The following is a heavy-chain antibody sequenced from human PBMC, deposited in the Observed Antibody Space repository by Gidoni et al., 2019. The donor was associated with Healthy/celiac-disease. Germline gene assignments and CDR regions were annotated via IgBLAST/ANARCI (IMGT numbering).Heavy chain of an antibody. V-gene: IGHV1-8*01. CDR3: ARGRYGDYRAFDFDY. D-gene: IGHD4-17*01. CDR1: GYTFTRYD. J-gene: IGHJ4*02. CDR2: MNPTSGNT. Sequence: QVQLVQSGAEVKKPGASVKVSCKASGYTFTRYDIKWVRQATGQGLEWMGWMNPTSGNTGYAKEFQGRVTMTRNTAISTAYMELSSLRSEDTAVYDCARGRYGDYRAFDFDYWGQGTLVTVSS.